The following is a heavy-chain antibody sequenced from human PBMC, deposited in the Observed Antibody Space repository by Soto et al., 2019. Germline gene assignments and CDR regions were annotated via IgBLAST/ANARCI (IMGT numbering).Heavy chain of an antibody. Sequence: TSETLSLTCSVSGGSINSGDYYWSWIRQSPGKGLEWIGYIYYSGSTYYNSSLKSRSTISIDTSKNQFFLDVDSVTAADTAVYYCARLYTGYEAFDYWGQGTLVTVSS. CDR1: GGSINSGDYY. CDR2: IYYSGST. CDR3: ARLYTGYEAFDY. D-gene: IGHD5-12*01. J-gene: IGHJ4*02. V-gene: IGHV4-30-4*01.